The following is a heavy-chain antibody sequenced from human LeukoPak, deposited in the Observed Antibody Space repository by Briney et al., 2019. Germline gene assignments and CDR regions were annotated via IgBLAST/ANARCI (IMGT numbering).Heavy chain of an antibody. CDR1: GYTLTELS. J-gene: IGHJ3*02. D-gene: IGHD2-2*01. CDR3: ATDYCSSTGCYLNDAFDI. CDR2: FDPEDGET. V-gene: IGHV1-24*01. Sequence: ASVKVSCKVSGYTLTELSMHWVRQAPGKGLEWMGGFDPEDGETIYAQKFQGRVTMTEDTSTDTAYMELSSLRSEDTAVYYCATDYCSSTGCYLNDAFDIWGQGTMVTVSS.